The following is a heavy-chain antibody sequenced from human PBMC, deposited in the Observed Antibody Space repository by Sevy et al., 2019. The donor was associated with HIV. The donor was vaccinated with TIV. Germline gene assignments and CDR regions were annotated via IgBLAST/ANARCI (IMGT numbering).Heavy chain of an antibody. Sequence: GRSLRLSCAASGFTFSSYAMHWVRQAPGKGLEWVAVISYDGSTKYYADSVKGRFTISRDNSKNTLYLQMNSLRAEDTAVYYCARDWRRITMIVVVIADWGQGTLVTVSS. CDR2: ISYDGSTK. J-gene: IGHJ4*02. CDR3: ARDWRRITMIVVVIAD. D-gene: IGHD3-22*01. CDR1: GFTFSSYA. V-gene: IGHV3-30-3*01.